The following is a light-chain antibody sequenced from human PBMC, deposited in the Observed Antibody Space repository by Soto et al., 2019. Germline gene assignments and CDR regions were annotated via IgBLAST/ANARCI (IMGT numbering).Light chain of an antibody. J-gene: IGLJ2*01. CDR3: SSYGGSNNVL. V-gene: IGLV2-8*01. Sequence: QSVLTQPPSASGSPGQSVAISCTGTSSDVGRYNFVSWYQQHPGKVPKVLIYEASKRASGVPDRFSGSKSGNTASLTVTGLQAEDEADSYCSSYGGSNNVLFGGGTKLTVL. CDR1: SSDVGRYNF. CDR2: EAS.